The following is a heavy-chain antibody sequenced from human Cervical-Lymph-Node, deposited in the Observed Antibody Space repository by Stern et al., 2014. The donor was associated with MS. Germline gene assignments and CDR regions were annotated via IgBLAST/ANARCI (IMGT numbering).Heavy chain of an antibody. Sequence: EVQLVESGGALVQPGGSLRLSCAASGLTFSNYAMNWVRQAPGKGLEWVSRISDSGGSTFYADSVKGRFTISRDNSKSTLYLKMNSLRAEDTAIYYCTKETTHDYWGQGTLVTVSS. CDR2: ISDSGGST. CDR3: TKETTHDY. CDR1: GLTFSNYA. D-gene: IGHD1-14*01. V-gene: IGHV3-23*04. J-gene: IGHJ4*02.